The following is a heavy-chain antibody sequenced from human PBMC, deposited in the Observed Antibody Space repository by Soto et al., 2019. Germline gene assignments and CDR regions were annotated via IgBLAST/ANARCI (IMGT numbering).Heavy chain of an antibody. J-gene: IGHJ4*02. D-gene: IGHD6-13*01. CDR1: GFTFSSYS. CDR2: ISSSSSTI. Sequence: EVQLVESGGGLVKPGGSLRLSCAASGFTFSSYSMNWVRQAPGKGLEWVSYISSSSSTIYYADSVKGRFTISRDNAKNSLYLQMNSLRDEDTAVYYCAREKGYSSSLLYFYYWGQGTLVTVSS. CDR3: AREKGYSSSLLYFYY. V-gene: IGHV3-48*02.